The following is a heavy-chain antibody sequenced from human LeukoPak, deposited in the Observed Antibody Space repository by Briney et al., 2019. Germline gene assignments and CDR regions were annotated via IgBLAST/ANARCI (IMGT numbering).Heavy chain of an antibody. D-gene: IGHD6-13*01. CDR1: GGSISSYY. V-gene: IGHV4-59*01. J-gene: IGHJ5*02. CDR3: ARVVHSSSWLPNPTNNWFDP. Sequence: SETLSLTCTVSGGSISSYYWSWIRQPPGKGLEWIGYIYYSGSANYNPSLKSRVTISVDTSKIQFSLKLSSVTAADTAVYYCARVVHSSSWLPNPTNNWFDPWGQGTLVTVSS. CDR2: IYYSGSA.